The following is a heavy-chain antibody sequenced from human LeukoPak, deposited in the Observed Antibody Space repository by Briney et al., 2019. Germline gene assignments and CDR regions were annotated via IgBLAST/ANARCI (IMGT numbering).Heavy chain of an antibody. CDR1: GGTFSSYA. D-gene: IGHD6-19*01. CDR3: VVATESGWLPFGSFDI. CDR2: IIPIFGTA. V-gene: IGHV1-69*06. J-gene: IGHJ3*02. Sequence: SVKVSCKASGGTFSSYAISWVRQAPGQGLEWMGGIIPIFGTANYAQKFQGRVTITADKSTSTAYMELGSLRSEDTAVYYCVVATESGWLPFGSFDIWGQGTMVTVSS.